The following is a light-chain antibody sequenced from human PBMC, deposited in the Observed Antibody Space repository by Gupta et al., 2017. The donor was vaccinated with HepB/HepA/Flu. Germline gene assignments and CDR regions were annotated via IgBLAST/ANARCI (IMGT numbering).Light chain of an antibody. CDR1: SSNIGAGYD. J-gene: IGLJ1*01. CDR3: QSYDSSLSGSV. Sequence: QSVLTQPPSVSGAPGTRVTISCTGSSSNIGAGYDVHWYQQVPGTAPKLLIYDNSNRPSGVPDRVSGSKSGTSASLAITGLQAEDEADYYCQSYDSSLSGSVFGTGTKVTVL. CDR2: DNS. V-gene: IGLV1-40*01.